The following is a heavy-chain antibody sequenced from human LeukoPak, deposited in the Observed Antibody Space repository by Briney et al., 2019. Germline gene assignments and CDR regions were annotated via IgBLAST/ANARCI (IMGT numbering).Heavy chain of an antibody. V-gene: IGHV3-30*02. CDR1: GFTFSSYG. Sequence: PGGSLRLSCAASGFTFSSYGMHWVRQAPGKGLEWVAFMRYDGSNKYYADSVKGRFTISRDNSKNTLYLQMNSLRAEDTAVYYCAKDCCYSSSWHAYADYWGQGTLVTVSS. J-gene: IGHJ4*02. CDR3: AKDCCYSSSWHAYADY. D-gene: IGHD6-13*01. CDR2: MRYDGSNK.